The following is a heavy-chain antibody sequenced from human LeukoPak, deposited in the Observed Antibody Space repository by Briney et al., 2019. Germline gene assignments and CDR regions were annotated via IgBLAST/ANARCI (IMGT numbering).Heavy chain of an antibody. D-gene: IGHD2-15*01. Sequence: PGGSLRLSCAASGFTFSSYAMSWVRQAPGKGLEWVSAISGSGGSTYYADSVKGRFTISRDNSKNTLYLQMNSLRAEDRAVYYCAKEGVFGVVVVAAHFDYWGQGTLVTVSS. CDR1: GFTFSSYA. J-gene: IGHJ4*02. V-gene: IGHV3-23*01. CDR3: AKEGVFGVVVVAAHFDY. CDR2: ISGSGGST.